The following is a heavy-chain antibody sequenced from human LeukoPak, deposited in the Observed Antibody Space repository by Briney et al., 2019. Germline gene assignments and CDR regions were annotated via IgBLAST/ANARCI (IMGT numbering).Heavy chain of an antibody. CDR2: IYPGDSDT. CDR3: ARQSSSGWYRNAFDI. CDR1: GYSFTSYW. V-gene: IGHV5-51*01. Sequence: GESLKISCKGSGYSFTSYWIGWVRQMPGKGLEWMGIIYPGDSDTRYSPSFQGQVTISADKSISTAYLQWSSLKASDTAMYYCARQSSSGWYRNAFDIWGQGTMVTVSS. J-gene: IGHJ3*02. D-gene: IGHD6-19*01.